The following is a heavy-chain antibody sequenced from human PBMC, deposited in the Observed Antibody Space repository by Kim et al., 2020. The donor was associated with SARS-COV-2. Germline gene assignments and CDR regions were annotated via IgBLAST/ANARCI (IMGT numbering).Heavy chain of an antibody. CDR1: GFPFRNHG. Sequence: GGSLRLSCEGSGFPFRNHGIHWIRQAPGRGLEWIAVIWYDGSNKFYADSVKGRFTVARDNSKSTVHLQMDSLGGKDTGVYYCARDLLRLGQRYFDLWGRG. D-gene: IGHD3-16*01. V-gene: IGHV3-33*01. CDR3: ARDLLRLGQRYFDL. J-gene: IGHJ2*01. CDR2: IWYDGSNK.